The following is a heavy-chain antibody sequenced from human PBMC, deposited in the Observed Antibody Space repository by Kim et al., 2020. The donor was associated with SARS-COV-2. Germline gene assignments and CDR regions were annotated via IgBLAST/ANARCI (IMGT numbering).Heavy chain of an antibody. Sequence: SETLSLTCAVSGGSISSGGYSWSWIRQPPGKGLEWIGYIYHSGSTYYNPSLKSRVTISVDRSKNQFSLKLSSVTAADTAVYYCATTRCYCSSTSCPFDYWGQGTLVTVSS. CDR1: GGSISSGGYS. D-gene: IGHD2-2*01. CDR2: IYHSGST. J-gene: IGHJ4*02. V-gene: IGHV4-30-2*01. CDR3: ATTRCYCSSTSCPFDY.